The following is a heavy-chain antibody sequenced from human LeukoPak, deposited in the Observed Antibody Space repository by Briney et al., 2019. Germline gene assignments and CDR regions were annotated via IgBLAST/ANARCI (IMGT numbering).Heavy chain of an antibody. V-gene: IGHV1-2*06. Sequence: ASVKVSCKASGYTFTGYYMHWVRQAPGQGLEWMGRINPNGGGTNYAQKFQGRVTMTRDTSISTAYMELSRLRSDDTAVYYCALIAAAGTGALNWFDPWGQGTLVTVSS. J-gene: IGHJ5*02. CDR1: GYTFTGYY. CDR2: INPNGGGT. D-gene: IGHD6-13*01. CDR3: ALIAAAGTGALNWFDP.